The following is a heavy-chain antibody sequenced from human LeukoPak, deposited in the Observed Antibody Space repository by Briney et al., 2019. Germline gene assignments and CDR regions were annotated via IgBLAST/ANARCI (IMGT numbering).Heavy chain of an antibody. D-gene: IGHD2-2*01. J-gene: IGHJ6*02. CDR3: ARAGCSSTSCHYYYYGMDV. CDR2: INPNSGGT. V-gene: IGHV1-2*02. CDR1: GYTFTGYY. Sequence: ASVKVSCKASGYTFTGYYMHWVRQAPGRGLEWMGWINPNSGGTNYAQKFQGRVTMTRDTSISTAYMELSRLRSDDTAVYYCARAGCSSTSCHYYYYGMDVWGQGTTVTVSS.